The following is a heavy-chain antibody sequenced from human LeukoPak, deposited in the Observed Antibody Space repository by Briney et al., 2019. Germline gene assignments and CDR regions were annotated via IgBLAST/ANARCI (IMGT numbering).Heavy chain of an antibody. CDR1: VGTFSSYA. D-gene: IGHD5-18*01. V-gene: IGHV1-69*05. Sequence: SVKVSCKASVGTFSSYAISWVRQAPGQGLEWMGGIIPIFGTANYAQKFQGRVTITTDESTSTAYMELSSLRSEDTAVYYCARDVLNGYSYGRAFDYWGQGTLVTVSS. CDR3: ARDVLNGYSYGRAFDY. CDR2: IIPIFGTA. J-gene: IGHJ4*02.